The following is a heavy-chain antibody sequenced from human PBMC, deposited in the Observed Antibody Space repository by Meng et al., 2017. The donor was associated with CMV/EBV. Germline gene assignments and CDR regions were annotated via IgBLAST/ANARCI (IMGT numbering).Heavy chain of an antibody. CDR3: ARSVPCSSTSCYKGAGWFDP. CDR2: IYYSGST. V-gene: IGHV4-61*01. J-gene: IGHJ5*02. CDR1: RGSYY. Sequence: RGSYYWSWNRQPPGKGLEWIEYIYYSGSTDYNPSLKSRVTISVDTSKNQFSLKLSSVTAADTAVYYCARSVPCSSTSCYKGAGWFDPWGQGTLVTVSS. D-gene: IGHD2-2*02.